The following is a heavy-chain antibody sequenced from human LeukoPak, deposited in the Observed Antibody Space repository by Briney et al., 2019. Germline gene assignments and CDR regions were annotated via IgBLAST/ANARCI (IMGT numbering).Heavy chain of an antibody. J-gene: IGHJ5*02. CDR1: GYTFTDYW. CDR3: ARQCCRGASPGFDP. V-gene: IGHV5-51*01. D-gene: IGHD3-10*01. Sequence: GESLKISCKGSGYTFTDYWIAWVRQMPGKGLEWMGIIYPSDSDTRYSPPFQGQVTFSADKSINTAYLQWSSLRASDTAIYYCARQCCRGASPGFDPWGQGTLVTVSS. CDR2: IYPSDSDT.